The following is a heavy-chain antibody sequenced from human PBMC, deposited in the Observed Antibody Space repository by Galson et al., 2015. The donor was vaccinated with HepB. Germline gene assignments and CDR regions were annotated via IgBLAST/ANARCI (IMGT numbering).Heavy chain of an antibody. Sequence: SLRLSCAASGFTFSSYGMHWVRQAPGKGLEWVAFIRYDGSNKYYADSVKGRFTISRDNSKNTLYLQMNSLRAEDTAVYYCAKDPLAVAVHSYFDYWGQGTLVTVSS. J-gene: IGHJ4*02. CDR1: GFTFSSYG. V-gene: IGHV3-30*02. CDR3: AKDPLAVAVHSYFDY. CDR2: IRYDGSNK. D-gene: IGHD6-19*01.